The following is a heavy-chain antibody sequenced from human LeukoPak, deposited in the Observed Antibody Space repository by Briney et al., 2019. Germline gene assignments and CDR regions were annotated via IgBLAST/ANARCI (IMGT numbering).Heavy chain of an antibody. CDR2: ISTSGSTK. D-gene: IGHD3-10*01. Sequence: PGGSLRLSCAASGFTFSSFEMNWVRQAPGKGLEWLSHISTSGSTKYYANSVKGRFTISRDNAENSVYLQMSSLTAEDTGLYYWAREGTAGVGLVYMDVWGKGTTVTISS. CDR3: AREGTAGVGLVYMDV. CDR1: GFTFSSFE. V-gene: IGHV3-48*03. J-gene: IGHJ6*03.